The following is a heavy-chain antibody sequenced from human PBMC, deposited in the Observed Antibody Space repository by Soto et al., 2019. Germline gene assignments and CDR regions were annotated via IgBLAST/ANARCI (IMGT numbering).Heavy chain of an antibody. Sequence: SDTLSLTCAVYGVSLSCHSLTLIRTSPGKGLEWIGDINHSGRVNYSPSLKSRVTISLDTSKNQFSLTLSAVTAADTAMYYCSTRAYDTNGYYRFDPWGQGNLVTVSA. CDR3: STRAYDTNGYYRFDP. CDR1: GVSLSCHS. D-gene: IGHD3-22*01. J-gene: IGHJ5*01. CDR2: INHSGRV. V-gene: IGHV4-34*01.